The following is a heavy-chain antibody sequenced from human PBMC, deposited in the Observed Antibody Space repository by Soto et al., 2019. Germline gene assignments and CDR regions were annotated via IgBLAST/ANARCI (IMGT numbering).Heavy chain of an antibody. CDR1: GVSISSGNW. CDR2: IFHDGAA. Sequence: SETLSLTCTVSGVSISSGNWWTWVRQSPRKGLEYIGEIFHDGAANYFPSFERRVAMSVDKSKNQFSLKLTSVTAADAAIYYCARLVYDTRLDYLYFDFWGQGAQVTVSS. V-gene: IGHV4-4*02. J-gene: IGHJ4*02. D-gene: IGHD3-16*01. CDR3: ARLVYDTRLDYLYFDF.